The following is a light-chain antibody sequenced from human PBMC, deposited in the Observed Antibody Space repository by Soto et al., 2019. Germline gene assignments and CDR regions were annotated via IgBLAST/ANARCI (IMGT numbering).Light chain of an antibody. J-gene: IGKJ5*01. CDR3: QQYNSWIT. Sequence: EVVMTQSPATLSVYPGERVTLSCRASQSVASDLAWYQQKPGQAPRLLMYGASTRATGIPARFSGSGSGTEFTLTISSLQSEDFAVYYCQQYNSWITFGQGTRPAI. CDR2: GAS. V-gene: IGKV3-15*01. CDR1: QSVASD.